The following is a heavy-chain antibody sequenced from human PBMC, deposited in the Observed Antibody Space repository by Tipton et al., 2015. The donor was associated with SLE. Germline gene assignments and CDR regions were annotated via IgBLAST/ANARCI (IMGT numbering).Heavy chain of an antibody. CDR1: GGSISSYY. CDR2: IYTNENT. CDR3: ARGGASSKWLDP. J-gene: IGHJ5*02. D-gene: IGHD6-6*01. Sequence: LRLSCTVSGGSISSYYWSWIRQPAGGGLEWIGRIYTNENTNYNPSLKSRVTISVDTSKNQFSLKLGSVSAADTAVYYCARGGASSKWLDPWGPGTLVTVSS. V-gene: IGHV4-4*07.